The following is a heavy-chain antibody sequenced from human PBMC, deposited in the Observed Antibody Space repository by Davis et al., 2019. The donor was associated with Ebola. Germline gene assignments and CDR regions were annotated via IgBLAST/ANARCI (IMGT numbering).Heavy chain of an antibody. D-gene: IGHD3-10*01. CDR3: ARLVFDRSYRGRYYYGMDV. Sequence: MPSETLSLTCTVSGGSISSSNWWSWVRQPPGKGLEWIGEIYHSGNTNYSPSLKSRVTISVDKSKNQFSLKLSSVTAADTAVYYCARLVFDRSYRGRYYYGMDVWGKGTTVTVSS. J-gene: IGHJ6*04. CDR2: IYHSGNT. V-gene: IGHV4-4*02. CDR1: GGSISSSNW.